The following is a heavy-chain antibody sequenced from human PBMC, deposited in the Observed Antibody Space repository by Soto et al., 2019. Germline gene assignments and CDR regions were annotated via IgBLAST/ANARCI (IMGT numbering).Heavy chain of an antibody. CDR3: ARDSCAGDCGGPEF. J-gene: IGHJ4*02. CDR1: GFTFTSYG. Sequence: QVQLVESGGGVVQPGRSLRLSCSASGFTFTSYGMHWVRQAPGKGLGWVAVIWADGSGKYYADSVKGRFTLSRDNSKNTLLLQMNSLRAEDTAVYFCARDSCAGDCGGPEFWGQGTLVTVSS. D-gene: IGHD2-21*02. V-gene: IGHV3-33*01. CDR2: IWADGSGK.